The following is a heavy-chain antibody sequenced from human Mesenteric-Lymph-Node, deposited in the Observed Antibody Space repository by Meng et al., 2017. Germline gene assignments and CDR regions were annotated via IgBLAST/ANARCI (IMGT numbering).Heavy chain of an antibody. V-gene: IGHV4-61*02. D-gene: IGHD2-21*01. CDR2: IYTSGST. CDR3: ASFDHIPRRNYFDY. Sequence: QVQRQESGPRLVKPSQTLSLTCTVSGGSISSGSYYWSWIRQPAGKGLEWIGRIYTSGSTNYNPSLKSRVTISVDTSKNQFSLNLNSMTAADTAVYYCASFDHIPRRNYFDYWGQGTLVTVSS. CDR1: GGSISSGSYY. J-gene: IGHJ4*02.